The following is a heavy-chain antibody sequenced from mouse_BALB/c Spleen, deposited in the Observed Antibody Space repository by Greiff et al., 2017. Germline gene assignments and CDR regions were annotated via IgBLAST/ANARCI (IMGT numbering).Heavy chain of an antibody. V-gene: IGHV5-9-3*01. CDR3: ARHEQGYFDV. CDR1: GFTFSSYA. CDR2: ISSGGSYT. J-gene: IGHJ1*01. Sequence: EVKVVESGGGLVKPGGSLKLSCAASGFTFSSYAMSWVRQTPEKRLEWVATISSGGSYTYYPDSVKGRFTISRDNAKNTRYLQMSSLRSEDTAMYYCARHEQGYFDVWGAGTTVTVSS.